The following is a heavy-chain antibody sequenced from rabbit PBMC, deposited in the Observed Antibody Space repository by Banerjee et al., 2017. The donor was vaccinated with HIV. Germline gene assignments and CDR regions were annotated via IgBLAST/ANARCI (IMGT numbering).Heavy chain of an antibody. D-gene: IGHD1-1*01. CDR2: INTSSGNT. J-gene: IGHJ4*01. Sequence: QEQLVESGGGLVKPEGSLTLTCTASGFSFSNKYVMCWVRQAPGKGLEWIACINTSSGNTVYASWAKGRFTISKTSSTTVTLQMTSLTASDTATYYCARGFASGVLGLELWGPGTLVTVS. V-gene: IGHV1S45*01. CDR3: ARGFASGVLGLEL. CDR1: GFSFSNKYV.